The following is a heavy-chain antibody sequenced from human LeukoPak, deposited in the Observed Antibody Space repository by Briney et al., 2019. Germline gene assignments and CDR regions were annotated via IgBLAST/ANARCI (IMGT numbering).Heavy chain of an antibody. J-gene: IGHJ4*02. D-gene: IGHD6-19*01. CDR3: ARGPRVVAGNYFDY. CDR1: GFTFSSYS. CDR2: ISSSSSYI. Sequence: PGGSLRLSCAASGFTFSSYSMNWVRQAPGKGLEWVSSISSSSSYIYYADSVKGRFTISRDNAKNSLYLQMNSLRAEDTAVYYCARGPRVVAGNYFDYWGQGTLVTVSS. V-gene: IGHV3-21*01.